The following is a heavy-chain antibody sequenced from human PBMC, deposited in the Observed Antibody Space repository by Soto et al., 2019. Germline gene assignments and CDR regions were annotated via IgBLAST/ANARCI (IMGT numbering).Heavy chain of an antibody. CDR2: IRVGGGDT. J-gene: IGHJ5*02. CDR3: AKCSVGTVRTSGWCNWFDP. CDR1: GFTFSSSA. Sequence: EVRLLESGGGLAQPGGSRRLSCAASGFTFSSSAMNWVRQAPGKGLEWVSCIRVGGGDTFYADYLRGLFTVSRDISRNTLYLQMNSLRAEDTAIYYCAKCSVGTVRTSGWCNWFDPWGQGTLVTVSS. V-gene: IGHV3-23*01. D-gene: IGHD6-19*01.